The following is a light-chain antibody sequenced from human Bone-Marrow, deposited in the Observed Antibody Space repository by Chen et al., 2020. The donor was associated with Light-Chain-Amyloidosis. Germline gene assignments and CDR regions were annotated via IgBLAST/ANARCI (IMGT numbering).Light chain of an antibody. J-gene: IGLJ3*02. Sequence: SYVLTQPSSVSVAPGQTATIACGGNNIGSTSVHWYQQTPGQAPLLVVDDDSDRPSVIPERLSGSNSGNTATLTISRVEAGDEADYYCQVWDRSSNRPVFGGGTKLTVL. CDR3: QVWDRSSNRPV. CDR1: NIGSTS. CDR2: DDS. V-gene: IGLV3-21*02.